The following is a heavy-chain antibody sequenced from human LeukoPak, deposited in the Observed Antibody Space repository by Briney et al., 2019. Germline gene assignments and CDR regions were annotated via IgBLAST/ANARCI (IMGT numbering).Heavy chain of an antibody. CDR2: INPNSGGT. V-gene: IGHV1-2*02. J-gene: IGHJ4*02. Sequence: ASVKVSCKASGYTFTGYYMHWVRQAPGQGLEWMGWINPNSGGTNYAQKFQGRVTMTRDTSISTAYMELSRLRSEDTAVYYCARELDSGGSCYESCYFDYWGQGTLVTVSS. CDR1: GYTFTGYY. D-gene: IGHD2-15*01. CDR3: ARELDSGGSCYESCYFDY.